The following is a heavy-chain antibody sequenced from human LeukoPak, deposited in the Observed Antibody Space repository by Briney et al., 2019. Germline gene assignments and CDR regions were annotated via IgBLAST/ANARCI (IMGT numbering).Heavy chain of an antibody. CDR2: IHTCGST. V-gene: IGHV4-4*07. D-gene: IGHD6-19*01. Sequence: PSETLSLTCTVSGGSISSYYWSWIRQPAGQGLEWMGRIHTCGSTNYNPSLKSRVTMSVDTSKTPSSLKLSSVTAADTAVYYCAPQYSSGWRPFDYWGQGTLVTVSS. CDR3: APQYSSGWRPFDY. CDR1: GGSISSYY. J-gene: IGHJ4*02.